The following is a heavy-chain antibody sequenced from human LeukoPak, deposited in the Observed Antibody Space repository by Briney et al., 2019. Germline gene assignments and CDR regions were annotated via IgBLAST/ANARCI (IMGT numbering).Heavy chain of an antibody. V-gene: IGHV1-2*02. D-gene: IGHD5-12*01. J-gene: IGHJ4*02. Sequence: ASVKVSCKASGYTFTGYYMHWVRQAPGQGLGWMGWINPNSGGTNYAQKFQGRVTMTRDTSISTAYMELSRLRSDDTAVYCCARGVATGNLGLFDYWGQGTLVTVSS. CDR1: GYTFTGYY. CDR3: ARGVATGNLGLFDY. CDR2: INPNSGGT.